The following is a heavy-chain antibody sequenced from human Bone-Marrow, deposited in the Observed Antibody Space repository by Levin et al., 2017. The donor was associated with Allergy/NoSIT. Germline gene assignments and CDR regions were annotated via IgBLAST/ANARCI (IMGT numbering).Heavy chain of an antibody. V-gene: IGHV3-23*01. CDR2: ISGSGGST. D-gene: IGHD6-6*01. CDR1: GFTFSSYA. J-gene: IGHJ4*02. Sequence: GESLKISCAASGFTFSSYAMSWVRQAPGKGLEWVSAISGSGGSTYYADSVKGRFTISRDNSKNTLYLQMNSLRAEDTAVYYCAKRGYSSSGGRFYWGQGTLVTVSS. CDR3: AKRGYSSSGGRFY.